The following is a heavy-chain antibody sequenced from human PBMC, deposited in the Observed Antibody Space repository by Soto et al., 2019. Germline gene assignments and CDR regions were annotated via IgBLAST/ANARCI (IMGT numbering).Heavy chain of an antibody. CDR2: IIPILGIA. J-gene: IGHJ4*02. Sequence: QVQLVQSGAEVKKPGSSVKVSCKASGGTFSSYTISWVRQAPGQGLEWMGRIIPILGIANYAQKFQGRVTITAYKSTSTAYMELSSLRSEDTAVYYCAREPQDDIWGSYRPTFDYWGQGTLVTVSS. D-gene: IGHD3-16*02. CDR3: AREPQDDIWGSYRPTFDY. V-gene: IGHV1-69*02. CDR1: GGTFSSYT.